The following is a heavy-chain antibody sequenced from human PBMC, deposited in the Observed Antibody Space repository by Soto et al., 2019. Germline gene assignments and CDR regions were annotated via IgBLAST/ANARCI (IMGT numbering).Heavy chain of an antibody. J-gene: IGHJ4*02. CDR3: AKENGDYYGSGSYLDY. D-gene: IGHD3-10*01. Sequence: ESGGGVVQPGRSLRLSCAASGFTFSSYGMHWVRQAPGKGLEWVAVISYDGSNKYYADSVKGRFTISRDNSKNTLYLQMNSLRAEDTAVYYCAKENGDYYGSGSYLDYWGQGTLVTVSS. CDR1: GFTFSSYG. V-gene: IGHV3-30*18. CDR2: ISYDGSNK.